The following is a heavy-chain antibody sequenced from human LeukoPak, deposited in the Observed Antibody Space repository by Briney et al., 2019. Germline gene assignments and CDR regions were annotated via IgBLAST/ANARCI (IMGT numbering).Heavy chain of an antibody. Sequence: PSETLSLTCAVYGGSFSGYYWSWIRQPPGKGLEWIGEINHSGSTNYNPSLKSRVTISVDTSKNQFSLKLSSVTAADTAVYYCARDAGGSPLYSFDYWGQGTLVTVSS. V-gene: IGHV4-34*01. J-gene: IGHJ4*02. D-gene: IGHD2-8*02. CDR3: ARDAGGSPLYSFDY. CDR2: INHSGST. CDR1: GGSFSGYY.